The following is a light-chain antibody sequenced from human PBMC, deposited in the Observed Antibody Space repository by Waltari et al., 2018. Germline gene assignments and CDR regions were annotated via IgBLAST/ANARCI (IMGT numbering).Light chain of an antibody. J-gene: IGKJ1*01. CDR1: QSVGKS. CDR2: DAS. V-gene: IGKV3-20*01. Sequence: EIVLTQSPGTLSLSPGERATLSCRACQSVGKSLAWYQQRPGQAPRLLIYDASTRATGTPGRFSGSGFGTDFSLAISSLEPEDFAVYFCQHYVNLPVTFGQGTKVEI. CDR3: QHYVNLPVT.